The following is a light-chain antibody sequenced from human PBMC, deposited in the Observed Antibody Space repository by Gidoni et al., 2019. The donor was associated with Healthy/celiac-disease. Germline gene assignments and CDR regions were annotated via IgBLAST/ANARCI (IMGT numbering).Light chain of an antibody. V-gene: IGKV3-11*01. CDR1: QSVSRY. J-gene: IGKJ4*01. Sequence: EIVFTQSPATLSLSPGERATLSCRASQSVSRYLAWYQQKPGQAPRLLIYDASNRATGIPARFSGSGSGTDFTLTISSLEPEDFAIYYCQQRSNWRLTFGGGTKVEIK. CDR2: DAS. CDR3: QQRSNWRLT.